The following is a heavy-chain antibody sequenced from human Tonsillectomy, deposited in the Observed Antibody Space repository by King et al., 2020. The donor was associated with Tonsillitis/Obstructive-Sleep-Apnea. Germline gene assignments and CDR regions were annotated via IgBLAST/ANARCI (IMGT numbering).Heavy chain of an antibody. D-gene: IGHD6-19*01. Sequence: VQLVESGGGLVQPGGALRLCCAASGFSFRNYALTWVRRAPGKGLECVSTISGSGAGDTFYVDSVKGRFTISRDDSKNTLSLRMNSLRADDTALYYCARGGYNSGWGFDCWGQGTLVTVSS. CDR1: GFSFRNYA. V-gene: IGHV3-23*04. J-gene: IGHJ4*02. CDR3: ARGGYNSGWGFDC. CDR2: ISGSGAGDT.